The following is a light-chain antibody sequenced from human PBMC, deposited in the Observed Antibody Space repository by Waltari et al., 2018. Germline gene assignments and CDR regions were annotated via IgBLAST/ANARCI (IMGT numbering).Light chain of an antibody. CDR3: SSYTSSSTRVL. Sequence: QSALTQPASVSGSPGQSITISCTGTSSDVGNYNYVSWYQPHPGKTPKLMIYEVINRPAVVSGRCSVCKAGNTASLTICGLQAEDEADYDCSSYTSSSTRVLFGGGTKLTVL. J-gene: IGLJ2*01. V-gene: IGLV2-14*01. CDR2: EVI. CDR1: SSDVGNYNY.